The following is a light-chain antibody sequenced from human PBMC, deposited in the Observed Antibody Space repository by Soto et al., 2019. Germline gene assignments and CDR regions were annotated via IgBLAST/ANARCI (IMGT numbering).Light chain of an antibody. V-gene: IGLV6-57*04. Sequence: FMLTQPHSVSESPGKTVTISCTRSSGSIASNYVQWYQQRPGSAPTTVIYEDNQRPSGVPDRFSGSIDSSSNSASLTLSGLKTEDAADYYCQSYDSSNQGVFGGGTKLTVL. CDR1: SGSIASNY. J-gene: IGLJ2*01. CDR3: QSYDSSNQGV. CDR2: EDN.